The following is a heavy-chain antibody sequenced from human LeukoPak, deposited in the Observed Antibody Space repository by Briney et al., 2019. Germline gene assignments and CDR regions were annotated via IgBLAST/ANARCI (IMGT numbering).Heavy chain of an antibody. CDR2: IYYSGST. J-gene: IGHJ5*02. V-gene: IGHV4-39*01. Sequence: SETLSLTCTVSGGSISSSSYYWGWIRQPPGKGLEWIGSIYYSGSTYYNPSLKSRVTISVDTSKNQFSLKLSSVTAADTAVYYCARLEWLGNPYNWSDPWGQGTLVTVSS. CDR3: ARLEWLGNPYNWSDP. D-gene: IGHD6-19*01. CDR1: GGSISSSSYY.